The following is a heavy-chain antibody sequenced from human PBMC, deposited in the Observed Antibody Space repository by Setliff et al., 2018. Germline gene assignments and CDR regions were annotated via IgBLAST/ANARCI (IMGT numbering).Heavy chain of an antibody. Sequence: PSETLSLTCAVYGGSFSDYYWSWIRQSPGKGLERIGEINHSGSTNYNPSLKTRVTISVDTSKNQFSLTLSSVTAADTAVYYCARETTMTYYFYYMDVWGKGTTVTVSS. CDR3: ARETTMTYYFYYMDV. CDR2: INHSGST. CDR1: GGSFSDYY. D-gene: IGHD4-17*01. J-gene: IGHJ6*03. V-gene: IGHV4-34*01.